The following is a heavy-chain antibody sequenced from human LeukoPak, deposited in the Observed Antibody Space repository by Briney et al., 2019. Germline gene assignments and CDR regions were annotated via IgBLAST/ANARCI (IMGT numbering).Heavy chain of an antibody. CDR3: ARQGRGSSAGFDY. J-gene: IGHJ4*02. D-gene: IGHD6-13*01. Sequence: SETLSLTCTVSAGSIGSYYWSWIRQPPGKGLEWIGYIYYSGSTNYNPSLKSRVTISVDTSKNKFSLKLSSVTAADTAVYYCARQGRGSSAGFDYWGQGTLVTVSS. V-gene: IGHV4-59*08. CDR2: IYYSGST. CDR1: AGSIGSYY.